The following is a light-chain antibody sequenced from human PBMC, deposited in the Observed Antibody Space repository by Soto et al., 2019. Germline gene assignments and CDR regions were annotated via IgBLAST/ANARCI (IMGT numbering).Light chain of an antibody. V-gene: IGKV3D-20*02. J-gene: IGKJ5*01. Sequence: IMLAQSPGTMSLSPGERAPLSCRASQSVSSSYLAWYQQKPGQAPRLLIYGASSRATGIPDRFSGSGSGTDFTLTISSLEPEDFAVYYCQHRRNWPTFGQGTRLEIK. CDR1: QSVSSSY. CDR2: GAS. CDR3: QHRRNWPT.